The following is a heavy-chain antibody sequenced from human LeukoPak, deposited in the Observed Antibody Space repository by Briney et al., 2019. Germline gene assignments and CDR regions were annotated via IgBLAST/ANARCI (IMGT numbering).Heavy chain of an antibody. CDR2: IYYSGST. J-gene: IGHJ4*02. CDR3: ARYEVWGSYRAFDY. V-gene: IGHV4-39*01. Sequence: SETLSLTCTVSGGSISSSSYYWGWIRQPPGKGLEWIGTIYYSGSTYYNPSLKSRVTISVYTSKNPFSLKLSSVTAADPAVYYCARYEVWGSYRAFDYWGQGTLVTVFS. D-gene: IGHD3-16*02. CDR1: GGSISSSSYY.